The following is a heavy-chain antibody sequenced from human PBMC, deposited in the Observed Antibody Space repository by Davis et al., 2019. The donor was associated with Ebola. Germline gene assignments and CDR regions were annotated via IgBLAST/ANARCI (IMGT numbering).Heavy chain of an antibody. D-gene: IGHD6-19*01. Sequence: MPGGSLRLSCTVSGASISGYYWSWIRQPPGKGLEWIGSIYYSGSTNYNPSLKSRLTISVDTSKNQFSLRLNSVTAVDTAVFYCAREAGMAGNPYYFDYWGQGALVTVSS. V-gene: IGHV4-59*01. CDR2: IYYSGST. CDR1: GASISGYY. CDR3: AREAGMAGNPYYFDY. J-gene: IGHJ4*02.